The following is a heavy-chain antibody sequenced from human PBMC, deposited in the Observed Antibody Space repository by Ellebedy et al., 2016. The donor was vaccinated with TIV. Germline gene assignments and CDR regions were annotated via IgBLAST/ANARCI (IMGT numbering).Heavy chain of an antibody. Sequence: GESLKISCTSSGFTFGDYAMSWFRQPPGKGLEWVGFIRNEPYGGATQYAASVEGRFTLSRDDSKSIAYLQMNSLKIEDTAVYYCTRAGRDGYNGHWFDPWGQGTLVTVSS. CDR1: GFTFGDYA. V-gene: IGHV3-49*03. D-gene: IGHD5-24*01. J-gene: IGHJ5*02. CDR3: TRAGRDGYNGHWFDP. CDR2: IRNEPYGGAT.